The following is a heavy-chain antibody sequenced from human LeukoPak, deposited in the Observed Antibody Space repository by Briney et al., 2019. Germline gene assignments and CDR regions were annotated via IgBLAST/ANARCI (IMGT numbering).Heavy chain of an antibody. Sequence: SGGSLRLSCSASGFTFSDYYMSWIRQTPGKGLEWGSYISSSSSYTNYADSVKGRFTISRDNAKNSLYLQMNSLRADDTAVYYCARSGSHDYWGQGTLVTASS. V-gene: IGHV3-11*03. J-gene: IGHJ4*02. CDR1: GFTFSDYY. CDR2: ISSSSSYT. D-gene: IGHD1-26*01. CDR3: ARSGSHDY.